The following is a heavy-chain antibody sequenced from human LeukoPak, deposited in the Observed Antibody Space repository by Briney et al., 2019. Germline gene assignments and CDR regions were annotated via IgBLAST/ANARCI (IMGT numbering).Heavy chain of an antibody. D-gene: IGHD6-6*01. V-gene: IGHV3-64*05. J-gene: IGHJ4*02. Sequence: PGGSLRLSCSASGFTFKSYAMHWVRQAPGKGVEYVSSINTNGANTYYADSVKGRFTISRDNSRDTVYVQMNSLTPEYRAVYYCVKGLDYSSSQMDSWGQGTLVTVSS. CDR3: VKGLDYSSSQMDS. CDR1: GFTFKSYA. CDR2: INTNGANT.